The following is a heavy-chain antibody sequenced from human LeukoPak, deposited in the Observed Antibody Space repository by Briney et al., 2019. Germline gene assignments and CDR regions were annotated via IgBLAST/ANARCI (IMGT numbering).Heavy chain of an antibody. D-gene: IGHD2/OR15-2a*01. CDR3: ARDSKTRALDY. Sequence: PGRSLRLSCAASGFTFSSYGMHWVRQAPGKGLEWVALIWYDGSNKYYADSVKGRFTISRDNSKNTLYLQMNSLRDEDTAVYYCARDSKTRALDYWGQGTLVTVSS. CDR2: IWYDGSNK. J-gene: IGHJ4*02. CDR1: GFTFSSYG. V-gene: IGHV3-33*01.